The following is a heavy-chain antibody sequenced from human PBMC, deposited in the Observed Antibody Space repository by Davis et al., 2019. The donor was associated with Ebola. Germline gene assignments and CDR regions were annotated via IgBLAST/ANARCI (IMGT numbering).Heavy chain of an antibody. J-gene: IGHJ6*02. D-gene: IGHD1-7*01. CDR1: GGSISSSSYY. Sequence: LETLSLTCTVSGGSISSSSYYWGWICQPPGKGLEWIGSIYYSGSTYYNPSLKSRVTISVDTSKNQFSLKLSSVTAADTAVYYCARQGTYGDPFSYYYYGMDVWGQGTTVTVSS. CDR3: ARQGTYGDPFSYYYYGMDV. CDR2: IYYSGST. V-gene: IGHV4-39*01.